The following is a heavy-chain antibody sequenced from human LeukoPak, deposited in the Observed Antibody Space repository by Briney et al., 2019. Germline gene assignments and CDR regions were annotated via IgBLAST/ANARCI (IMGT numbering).Heavy chain of an antibody. CDR2: INHSGST. J-gene: IGHJ4*02. CDR3: ARRPYYYGSGSYFDY. Sequence: PSETLSLTCTVSGGSISSYYWSWIRQPPGKGLEWIGEINHSGSTNYNPSLKSRVTISVDTSKNQFSLKLSSVTAADTAVYYCARRPYYYGSGSYFDYWGQGTLVTVSS. V-gene: IGHV4-34*01. D-gene: IGHD3-10*01. CDR1: GGSISSYY.